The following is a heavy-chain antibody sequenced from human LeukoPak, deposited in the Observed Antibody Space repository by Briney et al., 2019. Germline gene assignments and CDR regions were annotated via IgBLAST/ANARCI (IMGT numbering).Heavy chain of an antibody. CDR1: GYTFISYA. Sequence: ASVKVSCKASGYTFISYAMHWVRQAPGQRLEWMGWINAGNGNTKYSQEFQGRVTITRDTSASTAYMELSSLRSEDTALYYCARGIRGGKPYCTGGSCFSDDHPLFDYWGQGTLVTVSS. V-gene: IGHV1-3*03. CDR2: INAGNGNT. J-gene: IGHJ4*02. CDR3: ARGIRGGKPYCTGGSCFSDDHPLFDY. D-gene: IGHD2-15*01.